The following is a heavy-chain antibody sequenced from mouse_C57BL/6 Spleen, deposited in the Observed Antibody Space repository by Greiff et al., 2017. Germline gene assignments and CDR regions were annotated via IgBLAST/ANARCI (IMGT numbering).Heavy chain of an antibody. J-gene: IGHJ4*01. CDR3: ATTVVEGYAMDY. Sequence: QVQLQQSGAELVKPGASVKMSCKASGYTFTTYPIEWMKQNHGKSLEWIGNFHPYNDDTKYNEKFKGKATLTLEKSSSTVYLELSRLTSDDSAVYYCATTVVEGYAMDYWGQGTSVTVSS. CDR2: FHPYNDDT. V-gene: IGHV1-47*01. D-gene: IGHD1-1*01. CDR1: GYTFTTYP.